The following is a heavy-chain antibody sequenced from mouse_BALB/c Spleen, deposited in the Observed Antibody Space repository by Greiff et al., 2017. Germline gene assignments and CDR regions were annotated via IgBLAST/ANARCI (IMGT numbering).Heavy chain of an antibody. Sequence: EVQLQQSGTVLARPGASVKMSCKASGYSFTSYWMHWVKQRPGQGLEWIGAIYPGNSDTSYNQKFKGKAKLTAVTSASTAYMELSSLTNEDSAVYYCTRGKGYYGNSFYFDYWGQGTTLTVSS. CDR1: GYSFTSYW. D-gene: IGHD2-1*01. V-gene: IGHV1-5*01. CDR3: TRGKGYYGNSFYFDY. CDR2: IYPGNSDT. J-gene: IGHJ2*01.